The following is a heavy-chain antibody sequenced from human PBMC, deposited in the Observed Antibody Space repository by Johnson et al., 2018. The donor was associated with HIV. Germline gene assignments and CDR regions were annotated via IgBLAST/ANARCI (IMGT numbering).Heavy chain of an antibody. J-gene: IGHJ3*02. CDR2: IRYDGSNK. D-gene: IGHD5-18*01. CDR1: GFMFRSYG. Sequence: QVQLVESGGGVVQPGGSLRLSCAASGFMFRSYGMHWVRQAPGKGLEWVAFIRYDGSNKYYADSVKGRFTISRDNSKNTLYLQMNSLRAEDTAVYYCARVGSDVDTAMVDSDAFDIWGQGTMVTVSS. CDR3: ARVGSDVDTAMVDSDAFDI. V-gene: IGHV3-30*02.